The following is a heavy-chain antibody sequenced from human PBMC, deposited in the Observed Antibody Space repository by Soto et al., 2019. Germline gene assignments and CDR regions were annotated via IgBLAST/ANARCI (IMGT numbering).Heavy chain of an antibody. CDR3: ARGGGVGVAGSAAFDM. Sequence: QLHLVQSGAVVKKPGASVTVSCSASGYPVTAYYMHWVRQAPGRGLEWMGGINPATGAAKYTQTFQGRVTMTRDKYTSTVFMELSGLTSEDPAVFYCARGGGVGVAGSAAFDMWGQGTLVTVSS. V-gene: IGHV1-2*02. CDR1: GYPVTAYY. CDR2: INPATGAA. D-gene: IGHD3-3*01. J-gene: IGHJ3*02.